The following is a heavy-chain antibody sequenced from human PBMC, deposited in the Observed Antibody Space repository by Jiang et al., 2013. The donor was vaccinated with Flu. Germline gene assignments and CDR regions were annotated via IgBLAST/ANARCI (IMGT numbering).Heavy chain of an antibody. J-gene: IGHJ6*02. D-gene: IGHD2-15*01. CDR2: ISYDGSDT. Sequence: LLESGGGVVQPGRSLRLSCAASGFTFSSYAMHWVRQAPGKGVEWVASISYDGSDTYYVDSVQGRFSISRDNSKDTLSLQMNSLSTEDAAVYFCAKDKDMWSPHYALDVWGQGTTVTVSS. CDR3: AKDKDMWSPHYALDV. CDR1: GFTFSSYA. V-gene: IGHV3-30*04.